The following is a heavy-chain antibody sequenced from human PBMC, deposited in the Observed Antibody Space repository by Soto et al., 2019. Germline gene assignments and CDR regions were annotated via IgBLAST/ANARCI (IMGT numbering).Heavy chain of an antibody. Sequence: GGSLRLSCAASGFTFSSYAMHWVRQAPGKGLEWVAVISYDGSNKYYADSVKGRFTISRDNSKNTLYLQMNSLRAEDTAVYYCARDPGGYSSSWYAFHYWGQGTLVTVSS. CDR1: GFTFSSYA. V-gene: IGHV3-30-3*01. CDR3: ARDPGGYSSSWYAFHY. CDR2: ISYDGSNK. J-gene: IGHJ4*02. D-gene: IGHD6-13*01.